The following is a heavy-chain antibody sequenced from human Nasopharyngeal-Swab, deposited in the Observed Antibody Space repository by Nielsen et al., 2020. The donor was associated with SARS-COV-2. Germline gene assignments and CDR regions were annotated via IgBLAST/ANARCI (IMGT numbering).Heavy chain of an antibody. J-gene: IGHJ6*02. CDR2: ISHSGST. V-gene: IGHV4-61*01. CDR1: GVSISSGSYF. CDR3: ARIDGWGAMDV. D-gene: IGHD3-10*01. Sequence: SETLSLTCTVSGVSISSGSYFWNWIRQPPGMGLEWIGYISHSGSTNYTPSLKSRVTISIDTSKKQLSLKLRSVTAADTAVYYCARIDGWGAMDVWGQGTTVTVSS.